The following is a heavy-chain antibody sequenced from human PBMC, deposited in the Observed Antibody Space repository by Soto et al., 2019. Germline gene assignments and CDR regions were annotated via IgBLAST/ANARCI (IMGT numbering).Heavy chain of an antibody. D-gene: IGHD3-10*01. CDR3: ARDRGGDWFDP. Sequence: QVQLVQSGAAVKKPGASVRVSCKASGYTFLNYGISWVRQAPGQGLEWLGWISSYNESIAYGPVLQGRVTITTDPSTSTSYMELRSLRSDDTAMYYCARDRGGDWFDPWGQGTLVTVSS. J-gene: IGHJ5*02. V-gene: IGHV1-18*04. CDR2: ISSYNESI. CDR1: GYTFLNYG.